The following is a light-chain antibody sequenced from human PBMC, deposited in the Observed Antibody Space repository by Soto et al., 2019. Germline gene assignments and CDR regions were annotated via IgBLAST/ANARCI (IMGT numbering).Light chain of an antibody. Sequence: EIVLTQSPGTLSLSPGERATLSCRASQSVSSSYLAWYQQKPGQAPRLLIYGASSRATGIPDRFSGSGSGTDLNLTISRLEPEDFAVDYCQQYGSSPLVTFGQGTRLEIK. CDR3: QQYGSSPLVT. V-gene: IGKV3-20*01. CDR1: QSVSSSY. CDR2: GAS. J-gene: IGKJ5*01.